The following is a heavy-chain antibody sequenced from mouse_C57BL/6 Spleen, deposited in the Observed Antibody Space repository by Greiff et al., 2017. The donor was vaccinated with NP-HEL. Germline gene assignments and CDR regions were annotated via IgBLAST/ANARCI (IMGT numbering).Heavy chain of an antibody. CDR1: GYAFSSSW. D-gene: IGHD3-2*02. Sequence: QVQLQQSGPELVKPGASVKISCKASGYAFSSSWMNWVKQRPGKGLEWIGRIYPGDGDTNYNGKFKGKATLTADKSSSTAYMQLSSLTSEDSAVYFCARRTAQAGAMDYWGQGTSVTVSS. CDR3: ARRTAQAGAMDY. CDR2: IYPGDGDT. V-gene: IGHV1-82*01. J-gene: IGHJ4*01.